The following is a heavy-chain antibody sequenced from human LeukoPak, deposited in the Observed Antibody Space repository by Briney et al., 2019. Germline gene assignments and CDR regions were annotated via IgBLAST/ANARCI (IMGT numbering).Heavy chain of an antibody. V-gene: IGHV1-8*01. D-gene: IGHD3-22*01. CDR3: ARGGDSSGYYHRYYYYYMDV. Sequence: ASVKVSCKASGYTFTSYDINWVRQATGQGLEWMGWMNPNSGNTGYAQKFQGRVTMTRNTSIGTAYMELSSLRSEDTAVYYCARGGDSSGYYHRYYYYYMDVWGKGTTVTVSS. CDR1: GYTFTSYD. CDR2: MNPNSGNT. J-gene: IGHJ6*03.